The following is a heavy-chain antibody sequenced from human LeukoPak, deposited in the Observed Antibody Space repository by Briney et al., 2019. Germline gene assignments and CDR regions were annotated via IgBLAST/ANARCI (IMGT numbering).Heavy chain of an antibody. CDR3: ASRNWDSGGFDI. CDR1: GGSISSYY. CDR2: IYYSGST. D-gene: IGHD1-7*01. V-gene: IGHV4-59*01. Sequence: SETLSLTCTVSGGSISSYYWSWIRQPPGKGLEWIGYIYYSGSTNYNPSLKSRVTISVDTSKNQFSLKLSSVTAADTAVYYCASRNWDSGGFDIWGQGTVVTVSS. J-gene: IGHJ3*02.